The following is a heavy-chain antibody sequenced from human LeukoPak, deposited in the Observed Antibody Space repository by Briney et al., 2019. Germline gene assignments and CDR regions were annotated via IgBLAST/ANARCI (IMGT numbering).Heavy chain of an antibody. CDR3: ERWRYSSSSGWFDT. V-gene: IGHV4-59*08. J-gene: IGHJ5*02. Sequence: SGTLSLTCTVSGGAISSLDWSWIRQPSGKGLEWIGAVDYAGITNYNPSLKSPVAISRDTANNQFSLRMGSVTAADTAVYYCERWRYSSSSGWFDTWGQGTLVTVYS. D-gene: IGHD6-6*01. CDR2: VDYAGIT. CDR1: GGAISSLD.